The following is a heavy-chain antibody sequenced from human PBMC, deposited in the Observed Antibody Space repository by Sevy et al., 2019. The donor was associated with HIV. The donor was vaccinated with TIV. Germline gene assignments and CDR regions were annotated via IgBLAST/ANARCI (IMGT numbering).Heavy chain of an antibody. V-gene: IGHV3-23*01. CDR3: AKDRFDGSGYYPEGAFDI. CDR2: ISGSGFST. J-gene: IGHJ3*02. CDR1: GFTFNNYA. Sequence: GGSLRLSCAASGFTFNNYAMNWVRQAPGKWLEWVSAISGSGFSTYNEDSVKGRFTFSRANSKNTRYLQMNSVRAEDTAVYYCAKDRFDGSGYYPEGAFDIWGQGTMVTVSS. D-gene: IGHD3-22*01.